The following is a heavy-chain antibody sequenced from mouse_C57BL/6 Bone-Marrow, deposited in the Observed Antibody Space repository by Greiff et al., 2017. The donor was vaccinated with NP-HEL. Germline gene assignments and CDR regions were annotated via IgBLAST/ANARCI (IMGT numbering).Heavy chain of an antibody. D-gene: IGHD1-1*02. CDR1: GFNIKDDY. Sequence: EVQLQQSGAELVRPGASVKLSCTASGFNIKDDYMHWVKQRPEQGLEWIGWIDPENGDTEYASKFQGKATITADTSSNPAYLQLSSLTSEDTAVYYCTPLWEYFDVWGTGTTVTVSS. V-gene: IGHV14-4*01. J-gene: IGHJ1*03. CDR3: TPLWEYFDV. CDR2: IDPENGDT.